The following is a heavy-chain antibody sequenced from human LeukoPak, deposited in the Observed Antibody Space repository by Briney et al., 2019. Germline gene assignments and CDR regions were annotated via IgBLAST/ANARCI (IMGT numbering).Heavy chain of an antibody. V-gene: IGHV3-33*01. CDR3: ARETIMVRGVIDY. D-gene: IGHD3-10*01. Sequence: PGRSLRLSCAASGFTFSSYGMHWVRQAPGKGLEWVAVIRYDGSNKYYADSVKGRFTISRDNSKNTLYLQMNSLRAEDTAVYYCARETIMVRGVIDYWGQGTLVTVSS. CDR1: GFTFSSYG. J-gene: IGHJ4*02. CDR2: IRYDGSNK.